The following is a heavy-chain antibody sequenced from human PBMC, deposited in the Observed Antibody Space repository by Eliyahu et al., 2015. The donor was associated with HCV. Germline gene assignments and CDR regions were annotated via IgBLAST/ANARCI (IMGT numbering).Heavy chain of an antibody. CDR1: GFSLSTSGVG. Sequence: QITLKESGPTLVKPTQTLTLTCTFSGFSLSTSGVGVGWIRQPPGKAXEWLAPIYWDDDKRYRPSLKNRITITKDTSENQVVLRMNNMDPVDTATYYCARLVLRGAPYFDYWGQGTLVTVSS. CDR3: ARLVLRGAPYFDY. J-gene: IGHJ4*02. V-gene: IGHV2-5*02. CDR2: IYWDDDK. D-gene: IGHD3-10*01.